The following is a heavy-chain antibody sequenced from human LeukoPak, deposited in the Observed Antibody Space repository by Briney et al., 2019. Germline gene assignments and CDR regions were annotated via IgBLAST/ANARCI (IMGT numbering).Heavy chain of an antibody. J-gene: IGHJ4*01. Sequence: PGGSLRLSCAASGFTFSSYSMNWVRQAPGKGLEWVSSISSSSSYIYYADSVKGRFTISRDNAKNSLYLQMNSLRAEDTAVYYCVRSAFLTTEFYFDYWGHGTLVTVSS. V-gene: IGHV3-21*01. CDR3: VRSAFLTTEFYFDY. CDR1: GFTFSSYS. D-gene: IGHD4-11*01. CDR2: ISSSSSYI.